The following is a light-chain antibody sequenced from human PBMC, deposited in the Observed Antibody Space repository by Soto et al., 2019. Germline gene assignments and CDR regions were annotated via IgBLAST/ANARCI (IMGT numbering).Light chain of an antibody. V-gene: IGLV2-18*02. J-gene: IGLJ1*01. CDR1: SSDVGSYNR. CDR2: DVS. CDR3: SSYTTSTTYV. Sequence: PALTQPPSVSGSPGQSVAISCTGTSSDVGSYNRVSWYQQPPGTAPKLMIFDVSNRPSGVPDRFSGSKSGHTASLTISGLQAEDEAYYYCSSYTTSTTYVFGHGTKVTVL.